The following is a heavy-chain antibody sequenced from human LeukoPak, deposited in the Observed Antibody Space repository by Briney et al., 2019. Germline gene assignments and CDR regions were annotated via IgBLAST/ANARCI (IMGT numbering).Heavy chain of an antibody. CDR2: ISSSSSTI. V-gene: IGHV3-48*01. Sequence: GGSLRLSCAASGFTFSSYSMNWVRQAPGKGLEWVSYISSSSSTIYYADSVKGRFTISRDNAENSLYLQMNSLRAEDTAVYYCARVKKRVTIFGVVITPPDYWGQGTLVTVSS. J-gene: IGHJ4*02. D-gene: IGHD3-3*01. CDR3: ARVKKRVTIFGVVITPPDY. CDR1: GFTFSSYS.